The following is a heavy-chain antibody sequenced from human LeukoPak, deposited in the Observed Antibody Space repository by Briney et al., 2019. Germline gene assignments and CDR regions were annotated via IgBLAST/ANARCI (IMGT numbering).Heavy chain of an antibody. CDR2: IWYDGSNK. CDR3: ARDNQPRAYYYGVDV. V-gene: IGHV3-33*01. Sequence: GRSLRLSCAASGFTFSSYGMHWVRQAPGKGLEWVAVIWYDGSNKYYADSVKGRFTISRDNSKNTLYLQMNSLRAEDTAVYYCARDNQPRAYYYGVDVWGQGTTVTVSS. J-gene: IGHJ6*02. CDR1: GFTFSSYG.